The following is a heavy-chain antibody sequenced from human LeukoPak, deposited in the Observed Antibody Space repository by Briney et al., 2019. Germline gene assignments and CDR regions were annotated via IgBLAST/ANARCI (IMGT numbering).Heavy chain of an antibody. CDR2: INSGGSTT. CDR1: GFTFSNYW. V-gene: IGHV3-74*01. J-gene: IGHJ4*02. Sequence: PGGSLRLSRAASGFTFSNYWMHWVRQAPGKGLVWVSRINSGGSTTDYADSVKGRFTISRDNAKNTLYLQMNSLRPEDTAVYYCAIGPYDYWGQGTLVTVSS. CDR3: AIGPYDY.